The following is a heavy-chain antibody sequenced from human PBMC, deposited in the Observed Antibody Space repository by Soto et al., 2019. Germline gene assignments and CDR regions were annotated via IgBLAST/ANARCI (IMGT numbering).Heavy chain of an antibody. CDR3: ASHRSTRHTTDCVAAVDF. J-gene: IGHJ3*01. CDR1: GFTLSTFW. D-gene: IGHD2-21*02. V-gene: IGHV3-7*05. CDR2: INRDGSVQ. Sequence: EVQLVESGGGLVQPGGSLRLSCAASGFTLSTFWMTWVRQAPGKGLECVANINRDGSVQNYVDSVEGRFTISRDNAKNPPYLQMDSLRAKHAADYYCASHRSTRHTTDCVAAVDFWGSGTMVTVSS.